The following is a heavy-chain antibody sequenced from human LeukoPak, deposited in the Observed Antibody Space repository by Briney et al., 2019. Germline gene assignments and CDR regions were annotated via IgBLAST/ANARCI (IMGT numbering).Heavy chain of an antibody. Sequence: ASVKVSCKASGYTFTSYYMHWVRQAPGQGLEWMGIINPSGGSTSYAQKFQGRVTMTRDMSTSTVYMELSSLRSEDTAVYYCAREGLDVCGGDCYFPHYWYFDLWGRGTLVTVSS. J-gene: IGHJ2*01. V-gene: IGHV1-46*01. CDR2: INPSGGST. CDR1: GYTFTSYY. CDR3: AREGLDVCGGDCYFPHYWYFDL. D-gene: IGHD2-21*02.